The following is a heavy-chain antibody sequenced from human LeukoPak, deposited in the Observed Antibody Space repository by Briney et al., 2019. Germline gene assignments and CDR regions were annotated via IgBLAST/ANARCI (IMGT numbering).Heavy chain of an antibody. CDR3: ASNPLLGYCSGGSCPENPYYYYGMDV. V-gene: IGHV1-69*13. J-gene: IGHJ6*02. D-gene: IGHD2-15*01. Sequence: SVKVPCKASGGTFSSYAISWVRQAPGQGLEWMGGIIPIFGAANYAQKFQGRVTITADESTSTAYMELSSLRSEDTAVYYCASNPLLGYCSGGSCPENPYYYYGMDVWGQGTTVTVSS. CDR2: IIPIFGAA. CDR1: GGTFSSYA.